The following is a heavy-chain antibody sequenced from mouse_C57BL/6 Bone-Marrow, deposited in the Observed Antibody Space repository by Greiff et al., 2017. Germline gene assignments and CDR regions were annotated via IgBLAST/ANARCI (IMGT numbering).Heavy chain of an antibody. V-gene: IGHV1-78*01. CDR3: ARSLYGNGFAY. D-gene: IGHD2-1*01. CDR2: IYPRAGST. Sequence: VQLVESDAELVKPGASVQISCKVSGYTFTDHTIHWLKQRPEQGLEWIGYIYPRAGSTKYNEKFKGKATLTADKSSSTAYMQLNSLTSEYSAVYCCARSLYGNGFAYWGQGTLVTVSA. CDR1: GYTFTDHT. J-gene: IGHJ3*01.